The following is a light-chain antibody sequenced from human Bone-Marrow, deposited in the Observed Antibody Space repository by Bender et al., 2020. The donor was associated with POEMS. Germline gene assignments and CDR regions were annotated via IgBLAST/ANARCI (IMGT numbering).Light chain of an antibody. CDR1: NIGNKN. Sequence: SYVLTQPPSVSVAPGETARITCAGNNIGNKNVHWYHLKPGQAPALVVYDDTDRPSGVSHRFSGSRSGNTASLTISGLLAEDEADYYCTSYTDTSPMSPVIFGGGTKLTVL. CDR3: TSYTDTSPMSPVI. V-gene: IGLV3-21*02. J-gene: IGLJ2*01. CDR2: DDT.